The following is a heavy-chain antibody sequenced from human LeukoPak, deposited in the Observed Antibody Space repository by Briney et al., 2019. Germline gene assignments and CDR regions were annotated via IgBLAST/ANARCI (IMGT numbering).Heavy chain of an antibody. Sequence: PGGSLRLSCAASGFTFSSYAMSWVRQAPGKGLEWVSAISGSGGSTYYADSVKGRFTISRDNSKNTLYLQMNSLRAEDTAVYYCAKDKGFTTGTVDSYFDYWGQGTLVTVPS. D-gene: IGHD1-1*01. V-gene: IGHV3-23*01. CDR3: AKDKGFTTGTVDSYFDY. CDR1: GFTFSSYA. J-gene: IGHJ4*02. CDR2: ISGSGGST.